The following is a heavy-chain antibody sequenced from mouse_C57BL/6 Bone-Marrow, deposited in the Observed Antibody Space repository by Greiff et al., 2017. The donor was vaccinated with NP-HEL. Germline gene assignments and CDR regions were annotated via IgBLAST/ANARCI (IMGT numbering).Heavy chain of an antibody. J-gene: IGHJ3*01. Sequence: QVQLQQSGPGLVQPSQSLSITCTVSGFSLTSYGVHWVRQSPGKGLEWLGVIWSGGSTDYNAAFISRLSISKDNSKSQVFFKMNSLQADDTAIYYCARNWRSNYPAWFAYWGQGTLVTVSA. D-gene: IGHD2-5*01. V-gene: IGHV2-2*01. CDR1: GFSLTSYG. CDR2: IWSGGST. CDR3: ARNWRSNYPAWFAY.